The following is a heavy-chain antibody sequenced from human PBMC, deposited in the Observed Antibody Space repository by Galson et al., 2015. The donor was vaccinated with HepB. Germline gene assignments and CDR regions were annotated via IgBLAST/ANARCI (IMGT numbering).Heavy chain of an antibody. CDR1: GYTFTSYA. Sequence: SVKVSCKASGYTFTSYAMHWVRQAPGQRLEWMGWINAGNGNTKYSQKFQGRVTITRDTSASTAYMELSSLRSEDTAVYYCARGNTLLPTNLYYDFWSGYYQVYYYGMDVWGQGTTVTVSS. CDR2: INAGNGNT. V-gene: IGHV1-3*01. CDR3: ARGNTLLPTNLYYDFWSGYYQVYYYGMDV. J-gene: IGHJ6*02. D-gene: IGHD3-3*01.